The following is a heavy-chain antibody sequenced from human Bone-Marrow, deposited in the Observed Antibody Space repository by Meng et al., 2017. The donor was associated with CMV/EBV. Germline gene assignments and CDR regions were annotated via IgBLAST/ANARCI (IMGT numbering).Heavy chain of an antibody. CDR3: AKEGSGWYYGMDV. J-gene: IGHJ6*02. CDR1: GFTFSSYS. V-gene: IGHV3-21*04. CDR2: ISSSSSYI. Sequence: LSLTCAASGFTFSSYSMNWVRQAPGKGLEWVSSISSSSSYIYYADSVKGRFTISRDNSKNTLYLQMNSLRAEDTAVYYCAKEGSGWYYGMDVWGQGTTVTSP. D-gene: IGHD6-19*01.